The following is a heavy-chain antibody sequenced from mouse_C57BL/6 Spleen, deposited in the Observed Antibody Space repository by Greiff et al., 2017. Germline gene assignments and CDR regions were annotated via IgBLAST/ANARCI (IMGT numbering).Heavy chain of an antibody. J-gene: IGHJ2*01. CDR3: ARITTVVANPYYFDY. CDR1: GYAFSSSW. Sequence: QVQLQQSGPELVKPGASVKISCKASGYAFSSSWMNWVKQRPGKGLEWIGRIYPGDGDTNYNGKFKGKATLTADKSSSTAYMQLSSLTSEDSAVYFCARITTVVANPYYFDYWGQGTTLTVSS. D-gene: IGHD1-1*01. CDR2: IYPGDGDT. V-gene: IGHV1-82*01.